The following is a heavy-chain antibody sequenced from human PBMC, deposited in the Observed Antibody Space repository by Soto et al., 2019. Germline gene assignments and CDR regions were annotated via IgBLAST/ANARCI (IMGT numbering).Heavy chain of an antibody. J-gene: IGHJ4*02. V-gene: IGHV4-4*07. CDR2: IYTTGST. CDR1: GGSISIYD. CDR3: ARAGGPGKYYDASSGYYSRYYFDY. D-gene: IGHD3-22*01. Sequence: SETLSLTGTVSGGSISIYDWSWIRHPAGNGLEWSGRIYTTGSTNYNPSLKRRVTMSVDTAKNQFSLKLSSVTASDPAVYYCARAGGPGKYYDASSGYYSRYYFDYWGKRNLVTVSS.